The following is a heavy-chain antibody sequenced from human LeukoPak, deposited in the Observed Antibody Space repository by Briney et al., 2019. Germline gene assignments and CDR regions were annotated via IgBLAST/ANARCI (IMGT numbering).Heavy chain of an antibody. Sequence: SETLSLTCTVSGGSISSYYWSWIRQPPGKGLEWIGYIYCSGSTNYNPSLKSRVTISVDTSKNQFSLKLSSVTAADTAVYYCARGYNWNYRWFDPWGQGTLVTVSS. CDR3: ARGYNWNYRWFDP. CDR1: GGSISSYY. V-gene: IGHV4-59*01. CDR2: IYCSGST. D-gene: IGHD1-7*01. J-gene: IGHJ5*02.